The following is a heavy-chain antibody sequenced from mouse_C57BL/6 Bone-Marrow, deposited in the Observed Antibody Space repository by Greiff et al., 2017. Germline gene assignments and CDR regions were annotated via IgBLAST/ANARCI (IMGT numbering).Heavy chain of an antibody. CDR3: ASLYYYAMDY. CDR1: GYTFTSYG. Sequence: QVQLQQSGAELARPGASVKLSCKASGYTFTSYGISWVKQRTGQGLEWIGEIYPRSGNTYYNEKFKGKATLTADKSSSTAYMELRSLKSEDSAVYFCASLYYYAMDYWGQGTSVTVSS. J-gene: IGHJ4*01. D-gene: IGHD6-2*01. CDR2: IYPRSGNT. V-gene: IGHV1-81*01.